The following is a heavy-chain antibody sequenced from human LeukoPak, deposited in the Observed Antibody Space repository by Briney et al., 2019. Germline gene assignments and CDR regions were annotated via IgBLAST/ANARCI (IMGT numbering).Heavy chain of an antibody. J-gene: IGHJ5*02. CDR2: INHSGGT. D-gene: IGHD3-9*01. CDR3: ARGLGLRYFDWSKNWFDP. CDR1: GGSYSGYY. V-gene: IGHV4-34*01. Sequence: SETLTLTCAVYGGSYSGYYWSWIRQPPGKELEWIGEINHSGGTNYNPSLKSRVTISVDTSKNQFSLKLSSVTAADTAVYYCARGLGLRYFDWSKNWFDPWGQGTLVTVSS.